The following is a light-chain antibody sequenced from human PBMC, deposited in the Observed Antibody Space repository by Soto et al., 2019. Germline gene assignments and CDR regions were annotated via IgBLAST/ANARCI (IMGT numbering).Light chain of an antibody. J-gene: IGKJ4*01. CDR1: RDITDY. CDR2: DAS. Sequence: DTQMTQSPSSLSASVGDRVTITCQASRDITDYLNWYQQKPGKAPKLLIYDASNLETGVPSRFSGSGSGTDFTITITSLQPEDIATYYCQQFDNVPLTFGGGTKVDIK. CDR3: QQFDNVPLT. V-gene: IGKV1-33*01.